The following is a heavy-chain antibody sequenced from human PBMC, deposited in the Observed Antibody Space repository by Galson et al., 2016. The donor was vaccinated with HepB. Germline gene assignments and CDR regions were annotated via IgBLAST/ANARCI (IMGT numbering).Heavy chain of an antibody. J-gene: IGHJ4*02. V-gene: IGHV3-74*01. CDR1: GFTFSSFW. Sequence: SLRLSCAASGFTFSSFWIHWVRQVPGKGLVWVSRINIDVSTTDYADSVKGRFTISRDNAKNTLYLQMNSLRAEDTALYYCARDIGGYVSCWGQGTLVTVSS. CDR3: ARDIGGYVSC. D-gene: IGHD2-15*01. CDR2: INIDVSTT.